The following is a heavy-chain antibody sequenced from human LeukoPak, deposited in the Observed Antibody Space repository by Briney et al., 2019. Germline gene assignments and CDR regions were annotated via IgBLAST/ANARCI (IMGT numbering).Heavy chain of an antibody. Sequence: PSETLSLTCAVYGGSFSGYYWSWIRQPPGKGLEWIGYIYYSGSTYYNPSLKSRVTISVDTSKNQFSLKLSSVTAADTAVYYCARVNRPVTAIHPLYYYYGMDVWGQGTTVTVSS. J-gene: IGHJ6*02. D-gene: IGHD2-21*02. CDR3: ARVNRPVTAIHPLYYYYGMDV. CDR2: IYYSGST. V-gene: IGHV4-34*09. CDR1: GGSFSGYY.